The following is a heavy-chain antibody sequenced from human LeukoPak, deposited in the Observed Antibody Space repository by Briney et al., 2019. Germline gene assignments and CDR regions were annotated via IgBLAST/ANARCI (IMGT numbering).Heavy chain of an antibody. J-gene: IGHJ3*02. CDR1: GYTYTSYG. CDR2: ISAYNGNT. CDR3: ARERSKDWLLLDAFDI. D-gene: IGHD3/OR15-3a*01. Sequence: ASVKVSCKASGYTYTSYGISWVRQAPGQGREWMGWISAYNGNTNYAQKLQGRVTMTTDTSTSTAYMELRSLRSDDTAVYYCARERSKDWLLLDAFDIWGQGTMVTVSS. V-gene: IGHV1-18*01.